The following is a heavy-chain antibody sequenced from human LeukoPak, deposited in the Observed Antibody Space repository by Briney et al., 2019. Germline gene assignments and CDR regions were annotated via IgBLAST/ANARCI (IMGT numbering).Heavy chain of an antibody. CDR2: IYYSGTT. V-gene: IGHV4-39*07. CDR1: GGSVSSSSYY. J-gene: IGHJ4*02. CDR3: ARDPYSSGWLYYFDY. Sequence: SETLSLTCTVSGGSVSSSSYYWGWIRQPPGKGLEWIGSIYYSGTTYYNPSLKSRVTISVDTSRNQFSLKRSSVTAADTAVYYCARDPYSSGWLYYFDYWGQGTLVTVSS. D-gene: IGHD6-19*01.